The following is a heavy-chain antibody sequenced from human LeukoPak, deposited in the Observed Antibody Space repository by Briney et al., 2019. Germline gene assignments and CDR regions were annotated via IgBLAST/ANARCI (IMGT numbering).Heavy chain of an antibody. CDR1: GFTFSSYA. V-gene: IGHV3-30*04. J-gene: IGHJ3*02. CDR3: AKAADDFDI. CDR2: IPYDGSKE. Sequence: PGGSLRLSCAASGFTFSSYAMHWVRQAPGKGLEWVAVIPYDGSKEYYADSVKGRFIISRDNSKKTLYLQINSLRAEDTAVYYCAKAADDFDIWGQGTMVTVSS.